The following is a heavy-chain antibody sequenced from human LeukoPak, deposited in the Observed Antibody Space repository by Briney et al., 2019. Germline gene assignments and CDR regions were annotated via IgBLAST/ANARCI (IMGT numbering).Heavy chain of an antibody. CDR2: IIPIFGTA. J-gene: IGHJ1*01. CDR3: ARTGYSSSWYVGRDFQH. D-gene: IGHD6-13*01. Sequence: ASVKVSCKASGYTFTGYYMHWVRQAPGQGLEWMGGIIPIFGTANYAQKFQGRVTITTDESTSTAYMELSSLRSEDTAVYYCARTGYSSSWYVGRDFQHWGQGTLVTVSS. CDR1: GYTFTGYY. V-gene: IGHV1-69*05.